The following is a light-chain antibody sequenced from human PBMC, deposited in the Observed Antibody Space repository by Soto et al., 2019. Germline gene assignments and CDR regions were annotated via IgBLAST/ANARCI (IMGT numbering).Light chain of an antibody. J-gene: IGLJ1*01. Sequence: QSVLTQPASVSGSPGQSITISCTGTSSDVGGYDYVSWYQQHPGKAPKFMIYEVTNRPSGVSHRFSGSKSGNTASLTISGLQAEDEADYYCTSYTTASTYVFGPGTQVTV. CDR1: SSDVGGYDY. CDR2: EVT. V-gene: IGLV2-14*01. CDR3: TSYTTASTYV.